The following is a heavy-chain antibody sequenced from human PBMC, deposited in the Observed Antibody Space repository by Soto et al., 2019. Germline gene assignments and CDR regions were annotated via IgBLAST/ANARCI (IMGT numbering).Heavy chain of an antibody. CDR3: ARDGSGYRSRASPMDV. CDR2: IIPIFGTA. D-gene: IGHD3-22*01. V-gene: IGHV1-69*01. J-gene: IGHJ6*02. CDR1: GDTFSSYA. Sequence: QVQLVQSGAEVKKPGSSVKVSCKASGDTFSSYAISWVRQAPGQGLEWMGGIIPIFGTANYAQKFQGRVTITADESTSTAYMELSSLRSEGTAVDYCARDGSGYRSRASPMDVWGQGTTVIVSS.